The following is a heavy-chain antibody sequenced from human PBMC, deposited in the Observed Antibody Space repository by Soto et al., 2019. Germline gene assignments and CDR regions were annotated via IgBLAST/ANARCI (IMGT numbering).Heavy chain of an antibody. D-gene: IGHD1-26*01. CDR1: GYTFTGHY. CDR3: GRGRSGQLVVFY. CDR2: IGPESGVT. J-gene: IGHJ4*02. V-gene: IGHV1-2*02. Sequence: QVQLVQSGAEVKKPGASVTVSCKTSGYTFTGHYIHWVRQAPEQGPEWVGEIGPESGVTRYAQKFQGRVTMTRDMSTTTVYMELNNLSPDDTAVYYCGRGRSGQLVVFYWGQGTPVTVSS.